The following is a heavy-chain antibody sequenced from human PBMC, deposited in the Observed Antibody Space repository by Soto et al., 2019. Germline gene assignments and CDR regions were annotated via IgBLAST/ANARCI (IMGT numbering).Heavy chain of an antibody. CDR2: ISWNSGNK. J-gene: IGHJ4*02. V-gene: IGHV3-9*01. CDR1: GFNLDDYA. D-gene: IGHD6-19*01. CDR3: AKSHTSGWNYFDY. Sequence: PGGSLRLSCAGSGFNLDDYAMYWVRQVPGKGLEWVSSISWNSGNKVYADSVKGRFTISRDNGKNTLYLQMNSLRAEDTALYYCAKSHTSGWNYFDYWGQGTLVTVSS.